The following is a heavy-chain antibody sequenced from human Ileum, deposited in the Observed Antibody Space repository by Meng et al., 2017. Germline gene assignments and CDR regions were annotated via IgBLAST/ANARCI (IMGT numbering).Heavy chain of an antibody. CDR1: SGSISSNTY. Sequence: QVQLQASGPGLGRPSGTLSLTCAVSSGSISSNTYWSWVRQPPGKGLEWIGQISHSGSAYYNPSLKSRVTMSVDKSKSQFSLMLTSVTAADTAIYYCARHGGYSQDFWGQGTLVTVSS. CDR3: ARHGGYSQDF. J-gene: IGHJ4*02. CDR2: ISHSGSA. V-gene: IGHV4-4*02. D-gene: IGHD4-23*01.